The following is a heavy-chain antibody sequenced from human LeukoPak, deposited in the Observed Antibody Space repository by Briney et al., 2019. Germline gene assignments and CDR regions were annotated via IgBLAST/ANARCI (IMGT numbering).Heavy chain of an antibody. CDR1: GGSISSYY. D-gene: IGHD1-26*01. CDR3: ARVHQELRIDY. V-gene: IGHV4-59*01. J-gene: IGHJ4*02. Sequence: PSETLSLTCTVSGGSISSYYWSWIRQPPWKGLEWIGYIYYSGSTNYNPSLKSRVTISVDTSKNQFSLKLSSVTAADTAVYYCARVHQELRIDYWGQGALVTVSS. CDR2: IYYSGST.